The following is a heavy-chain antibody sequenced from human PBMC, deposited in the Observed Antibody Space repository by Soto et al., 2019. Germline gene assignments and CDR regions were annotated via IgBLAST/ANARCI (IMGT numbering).Heavy chain of an antibody. CDR2: INHSGST. CDR1: GGSFSGYY. J-gene: IGHJ4*02. V-gene: IGHV4-34*01. Sequence: QVQLQQWGAGLLKPSETLSLTCAVYGGSFSGYYWSWIRQPPGKGLEWIGEINHSGSTNYNPSLKRRVTISVGPSKNQFSLRLSSVTAADTAVYYCARVHYDFWSGYYLGYWGQGTLVTVSS. D-gene: IGHD3-3*01. CDR3: ARVHYDFWSGYYLGY.